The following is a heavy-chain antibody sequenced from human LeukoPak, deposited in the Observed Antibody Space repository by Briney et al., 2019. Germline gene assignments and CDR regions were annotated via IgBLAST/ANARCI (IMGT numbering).Heavy chain of an antibody. J-gene: IGHJ4*02. D-gene: IGHD3-22*01. Sequence: PSETRSLTCTVSGGSISSYYWSWIRQPPGKGLEWIGYIYYSGSTNYNPSLKSRVTISLHTSKNQFSLRLSSLTAADTAVYYCARRHYYNGRAHYFLDYWGQGTLVTVSS. CDR2: IYYSGST. CDR3: ARRHYYNGRAHYFLDY. CDR1: GGSISSYY. V-gene: IGHV4-59*01.